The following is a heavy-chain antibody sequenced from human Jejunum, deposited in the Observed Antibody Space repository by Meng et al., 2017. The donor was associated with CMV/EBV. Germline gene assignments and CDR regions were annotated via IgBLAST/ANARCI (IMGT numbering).Heavy chain of an antibody. Sequence: CKASGYTLTDYYRHWVRQAPGQGLEWMGWLKPNNGGTKFEQKIRGRVTMTRDTSISTAYMELSSLRSDDTAVYYCARPAGNHDFDSWGQGTLVTVSS. CDR1: GYTLTDYY. J-gene: IGHJ4*01. CDR3: ARPAGNHDFDS. V-gene: IGHV1-2*02. D-gene: IGHD4-23*01. CDR2: LKPNNGGT.